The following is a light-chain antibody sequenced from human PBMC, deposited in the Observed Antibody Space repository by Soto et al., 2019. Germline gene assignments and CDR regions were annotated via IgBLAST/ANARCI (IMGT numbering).Light chain of an antibody. Sequence: QSALTQPPSVSGSPGQSITISCTGTSSDVGGYNYVSWYQHHPGKAPKLMIFDVSNRPSGVSTRFSGSKSGNTASLTISGLQPEDEADYYYSSYTTGNTRQIVFGAGTKLTVL. CDR1: SSDVGGYNY. CDR2: DVS. V-gene: IGLV2-14*03. CDR3: SSYTTGNTRQIV. J-gene: IGLJ1*01.